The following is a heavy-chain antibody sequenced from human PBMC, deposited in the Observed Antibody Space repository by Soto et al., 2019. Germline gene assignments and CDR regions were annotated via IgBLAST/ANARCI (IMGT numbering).Heavy chain of an antibody. J-gene: IGHJ4*02. CDR2: IGMTGSPI. D-gene: IGHD3-3*01. V-gene: IGHV3-48*03. CDR1: GFTFDNYE. Sequence: GGSLRLSCGGYGFTFDNYEMNWVRQAPGKGPEWLSYIGMTGSPIYYADSVRGRFTISRDNAKNSLYLQMNNLRAEDTAVYYCADGGEWSFNFVYWGQGTQVTVSS. CDR3: ADGGEWSFNFVY.